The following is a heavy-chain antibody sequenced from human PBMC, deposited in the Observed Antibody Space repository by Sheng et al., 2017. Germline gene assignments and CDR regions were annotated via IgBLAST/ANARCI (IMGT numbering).Heavy chain of an antibody. CDR3: ASGEYYYDSSGYYLDY. J-gene: IGHJ4*02. CDR2: IYHSGST. Sequence: QVQLQESGPGLVKPSETLSLTCAVSGYSISSGYYWGWIRQPPGKGLEWIGSIYHSGSTYYNPSLKSRVTISVDTSKNQFSLKLSSVTAADTAMYYCASGEYYYDSSGYYLDYWGQGTLVTVSS. V-gene: IGHV4-38-2*01. D-gene: IGHD3-22*01. CDR1: GYSISSGYY.